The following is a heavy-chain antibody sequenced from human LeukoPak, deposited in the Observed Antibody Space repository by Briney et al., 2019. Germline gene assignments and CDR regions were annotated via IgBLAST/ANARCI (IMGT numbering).Heavy chain of an antibody. CDR2: IYSGGST. J-gene: IGHJ6*02. CDR3: ARSYSSGSYYYYGMDV. CDR1: GFTVSSNY. V-gene: IGHV3-53*01. D-gene: IGHD6-19*01. Sequence: GGSLRLSCAASGFTVSSNYMSWVRQAPGKGLEWVSVIYSGGSTYYADSVKGRFTISRDNSKNTLYLQMNSQRAEDTAVYYCARSYSSGSYYYYGMDVWGQGTTVTVSS.